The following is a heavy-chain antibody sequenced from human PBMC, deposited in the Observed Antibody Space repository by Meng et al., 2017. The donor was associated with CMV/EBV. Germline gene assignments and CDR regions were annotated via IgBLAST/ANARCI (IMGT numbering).Heavy chain of an antibody. D-gene: IGHD2-2*01. J-gene: IGHJ4*02. CDR2: IRYDGSST. V-gene: IGHV3-30*02. Sequence: GESLKISCAASRFTFDIYGLHWARQAPGKGLEWVAFIRYDGSSTYSSDSVKGRFTISRDNSKNTMYLQMNSLTTEDTAIYYCAKDLWVRQLNTSPSFGYWGQGTLVTVSS. CDR1: RFTFDIYG. CDR3: AKDLWVRQLNTSPSFGY.